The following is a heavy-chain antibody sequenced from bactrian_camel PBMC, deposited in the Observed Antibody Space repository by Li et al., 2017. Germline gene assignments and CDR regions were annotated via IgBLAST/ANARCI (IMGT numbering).Heavy chain of an antibody. J-gene: IGHJ6*01. V-gene: IGHV3S55*01. D-gene: IGHD1*01. CDR2: TSDDITT. CDR1: GFAVDASD. Sequence: HVQLVESGGGSVQAGGSLRLSCTASGFAVDASDMGWYRQAPGNECEMVSTTSDDITTYYLNSVKGRFTISKGNANNILTLYLHIDDLKPSDTAMYYCVGDLDMSWVSPGRVADCGIYDRSDWTTWGQGTQVTVS. CDR3: VGDLDMSWVSPGRVADCGIYDRSDWTT.